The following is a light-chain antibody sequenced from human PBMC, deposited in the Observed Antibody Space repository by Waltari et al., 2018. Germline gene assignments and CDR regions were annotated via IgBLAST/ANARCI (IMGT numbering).Light chain of an antibody. J-gene: IGLJ2*01. V-gene: IGLV2-8*01. Sequence: QSALTQTPSASGSPGQPVTIPCSGTTSAVGGYNHVSWYQQHPGKAPNLMIYVVSKRPRGVPDRFSGSKSGNTASLTVSGLQAEDEADYYCGSYVGNNSLIFGGGTKLTVL. CDR3: GSYVGNNSLI. CDR2: VVS. CDR1: TSAVGGYNH.